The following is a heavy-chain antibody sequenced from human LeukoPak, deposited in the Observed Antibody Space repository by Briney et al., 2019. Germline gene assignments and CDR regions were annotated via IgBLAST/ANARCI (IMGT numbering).Heavy chain of an antibody. V-gene: IGHV4-59*01. J-gene: IGHJ6*03. CDR3: ARSSEGRYYYDSSGFSYYYYYMDV. Sequence: SETLSLTCTVTGDSISSYYWSWIRQPPGKGLEWIGYIYYSGSTYYNPSLRSRVTISVDTSKNQFSLKLSSVTAADTAVYYCARSSEGRYYYDSSGFSYYYYYMDVWGKGTTVTISS. D-gene: IGHD3-22*01. CDR2: IYYSGST. CDR1: GDSISSYY.